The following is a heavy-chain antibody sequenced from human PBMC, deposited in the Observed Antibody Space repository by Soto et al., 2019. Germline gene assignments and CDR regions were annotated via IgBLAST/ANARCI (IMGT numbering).Heavy chain of an antibody. Sequence: EVQLLESGGGLVQPGGSLRLSCAASGFTFSSFAMSWVRQTPGKGLEWVSAITAGGSGTYYADSVRGRFTISRDNSKNTLHLQMNSLRAEDTAVYYCAKDPGSGWAFDSWGQGTLVTVSS. D-gene: IGHD6-19*01. CDR1: GFTFSSFA. V-gene: IGHV3-23*01. CDR2: ITAGGSGT. J-gene: IGHJ4*02. CDR3: AKDPGSGWAFDS.